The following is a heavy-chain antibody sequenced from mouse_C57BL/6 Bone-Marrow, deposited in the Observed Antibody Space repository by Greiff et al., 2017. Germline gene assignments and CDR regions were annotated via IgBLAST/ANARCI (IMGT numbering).Heavy chain of an antibody. CDR1: GYTFTSYG. CDR3: ARRKGLRRDWYFDV. Sequence: VQLQQSGAELARPGASVKLSCKASGYTFTSYGISWVKQRTGQGLEWIGEIYPRSGNTYYNEKFKGKATLTADKSSGTAYLELRSLTSEDSAVYVCARRKGLRRDWYFDVWGTGTTVTVSS. J-gene: IGHJ1*03. V-gene: IGHV1-81*01. D-gene: IGHD2-2*01. CDR2: IYPRSGNT.